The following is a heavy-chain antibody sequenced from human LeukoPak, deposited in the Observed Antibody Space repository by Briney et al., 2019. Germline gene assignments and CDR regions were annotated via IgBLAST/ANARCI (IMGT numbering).Heavy chain of an antibody. D-gene: IGHD1/OR15-1a*01. CDR3: ARLGTGTNCFDY. V-gene: IGHV4-61*02. J-gene: IGHJ4*02. Sequence: SETLSLTCTVSGGSISSGSYDWSWIRQPAGKGLEWIGRIYTSGSTNYNPSLKSRVTISVDTSKNQFSLKLSSVTAADTAVYYCARLGTGTNCFDYRGQGTLVTVSS. CDR2: IYTSGST. CDR1: GGSISSGSYD.